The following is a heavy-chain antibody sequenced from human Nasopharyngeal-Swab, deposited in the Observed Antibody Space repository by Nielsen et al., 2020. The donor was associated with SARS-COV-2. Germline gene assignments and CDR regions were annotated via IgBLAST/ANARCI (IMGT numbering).Heavy chain of an antibody. CDR2: IYYSGST. Sequence: WIRQPAGKGLEWIGYIYYSGSTYYNPSLKSRVTISVDTSKNQFSLKLSSVTAADTAVYYWARDRVVPAAMWAYYYYYGMDVWGQGTTVTVSS. D-gene: IGHD2-2*01. V-gene: IGHV4-31*02. CDR3: ARDRVVPAAMWAYYYYYGMDV. J-gene: IGHJ6*02.